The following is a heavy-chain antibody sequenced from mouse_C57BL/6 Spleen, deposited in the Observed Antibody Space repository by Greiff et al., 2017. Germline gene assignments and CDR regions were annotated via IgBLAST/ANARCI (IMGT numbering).Heavy chain of an antibody. J-gene: IGHJ2*01. Sequence: VQLVESGTELVKPGASVKLSCKASGYTFTSYWMHWVKQRPGQGLEWIGNINPSNGGTNYNEKFKSKATLTVDKSSSTAYMQLSSLTSEDSAVYYCARGATVVATHFDYWGQGTTLTVSS. V-gene: IGHV1-53*01. CDR3: ARGATVVATHFDY. CDR2: INPSNGGT. CDR1: GYTFTSYW. D-gene: IGHD1-1*01.